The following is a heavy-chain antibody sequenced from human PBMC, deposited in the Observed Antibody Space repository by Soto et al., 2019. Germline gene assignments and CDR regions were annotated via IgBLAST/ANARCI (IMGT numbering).Heavy chain of an antibody. J-gene: IGHJ6*01. CDR2: IRWKSSSI. CDR1: GFTFDDYA. CDR3: AKSTCGTANGMDF. V-gene: IGHV3-9*01. Sequence: EVQLVESGGGLVQPGKSLRLSCDASGFTFDDYAMHWVRQAPGTGLEWVSGIRWKSSSIGYADSVKGRFTISRDNAKNSLYLQMNSLTTEDKALYYCAKSTCGTANGMDF. D-gene: IGHD2-21*01.